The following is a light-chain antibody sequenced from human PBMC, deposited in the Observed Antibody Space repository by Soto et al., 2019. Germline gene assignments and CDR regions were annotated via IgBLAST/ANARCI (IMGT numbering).Light chain of an antibody. CDR2: EAS. CDR3: QQYNSDWT. J-gene: IGKJ1*01. Sequence: DIQMTQSPSTLSASVGDRVTITCRASQSISSWLAWYQQKPGKAPKLLIYEASSLEGGVPSRFGVSGSGTEFTLTISGLQPDDFAAYYCQQYNSDWTFGQGTKVEIK. V-gene: IGKV1-5*03. CDR1: QSISSW.